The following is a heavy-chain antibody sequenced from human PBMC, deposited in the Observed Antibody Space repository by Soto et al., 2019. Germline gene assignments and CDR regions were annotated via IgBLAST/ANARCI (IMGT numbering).Heavy chain of an antibody. J-gene: IGHJ4*02. Sequence: QVQLVESGGGVVQPGRSLRLSCAASGFTFSSYAMHWVRQAPGKGLEWVAVISYDGSNKYYADSVKGRFTISRDNSKNTLYLQMNSLRAEDTAVYYCAREIAAAGGYWGQGTLVTVSS. V-gene: IGHV3-30-3*01. CDR3: AREIAAAGGY. CDR2: ISYDGSNK. D-gene: IGHD6-13*01. CDR1: GFTFSSYA.